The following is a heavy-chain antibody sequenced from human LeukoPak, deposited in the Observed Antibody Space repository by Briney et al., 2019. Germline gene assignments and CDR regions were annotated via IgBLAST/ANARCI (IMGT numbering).Heavy chain of an antibody. CDR2: ISSSSSYI. D-gene: IGHD4-17*01. V-gene: IGHV3-21*01. CDR3: ARAGYGDYEQYYFDY. CDR1: GFTFSSYS. Sequence: KPGGSLRLSCAASGFTFSSYSMNWVRQAPGKGLEWVSSISSSSSYIYYADSVKGRFTISRDNAKNSLYLQMNSLRAEDTAVYYCARAGYGDYEQYYFDYWGQGTLVTVSS. J-gene: IGHJ4*02.